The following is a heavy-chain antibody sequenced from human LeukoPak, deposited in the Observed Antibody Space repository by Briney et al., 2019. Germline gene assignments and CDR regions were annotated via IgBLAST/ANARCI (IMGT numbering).Heavy chain of an antibody. J-gene: IGHJ4*02. CDR2: TYYRSKWYD. CDR1: GDSVSSNNGA. CDR3: ARDVGTSGWCTFYY. V-gene: IGHV6-1*01. D-gene: IGHD6-19*01. Sequence: SQTLSLTCAISGDSVSSNNGAWNWIRQSPSRGLEWLGRTYYRSKWYDDYAGSVKGRISISPDTSKNQFSLQLYSVTPEDTAVYYCARDVGTSGWCTFYYWGQGTLVTVSS.